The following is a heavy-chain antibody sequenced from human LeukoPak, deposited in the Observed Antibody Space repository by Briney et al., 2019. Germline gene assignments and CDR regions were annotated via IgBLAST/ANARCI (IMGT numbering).Heavy chain of an antibody. Sequence: SGPTLVKPIQTLTLTCTFSGFSLTTGGVGVGWIRQPPGKALEWLALIYWDSNKYYSPSLKSRRTITKDTSKNQVVLTMTNMDPVDTATYYCAHRRLIPSTTVTTGFDSWGQGILVTVSS. CDR2: IYWDSNK. D-gene: IGHD4-17*01. CDR3: AHRRLIPSTTVTTGFDS. V-gene: IGHV2-5*02. J-gene: IGHJ4*02. CDR1: GFSLTTGGVG.